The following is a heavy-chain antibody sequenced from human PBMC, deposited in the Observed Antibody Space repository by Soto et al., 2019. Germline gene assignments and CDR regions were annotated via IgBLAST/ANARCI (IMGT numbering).Heavy chain of an antibody. D-gene: IGHD1-7*01. V-gene: IGHV3-30-3*01. CDR3: AGGKGTNSGAYYYYGMDV. J-gene: IGHJ6*02. CDR2: ISYDGNNK. Sequence: QVQLLESGGGAGQPERSLRLSCAASGFTFSSYAMHWVRQAPGKGLEWVAVISYDGNNKYYAESVKGRFTISRDNSKNTLYLQMSSLRPEDTAVYYCAGGKGTNSGAYYYYGMDVWGQGTTVTVSS. CDR1: GFTFSSYA.